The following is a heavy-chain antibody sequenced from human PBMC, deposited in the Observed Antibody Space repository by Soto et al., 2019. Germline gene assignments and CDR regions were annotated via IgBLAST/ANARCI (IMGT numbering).Heavy chain of an antibody. J-gene: IGHJ4*02. V-gene: IGHV4-59*01. Sequence: ASETLSLTCTVSGGSISSYYWSWIRQPPGKGLEWIGYIYYSGSTNYNPSLKSRVTISVDTSKNQFSLKLSSVTAADTAVYYCATLAVAGTGPFDYWGQGTLVTVSS. CDR3: ATLAVAGTGPFDY. CDR1: GGSISSYY. D-gene: IGHD6-19*01. CDR2: IYYSGST.